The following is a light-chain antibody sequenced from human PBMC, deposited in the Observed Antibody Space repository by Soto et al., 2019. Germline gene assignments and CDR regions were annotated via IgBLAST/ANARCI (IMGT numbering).Light chain of an antibody. CDR2: EVS. V-gene: IGLV2-8*01. CDR3: SSYAGSNNLVV. Sequence: QSALTQPPSASGSPGQSVTISCTGTSSDVGGYNYVSWYQQHSGKAPKLMIYEVSKRPSGVPDRFSRSKSGNPASLTVSGLQAEDEADYYCSSYAGSNNLVVFGGGTKLTVL. CDR1: SSDVGGYNY. J-gene: IGLJ2*01.